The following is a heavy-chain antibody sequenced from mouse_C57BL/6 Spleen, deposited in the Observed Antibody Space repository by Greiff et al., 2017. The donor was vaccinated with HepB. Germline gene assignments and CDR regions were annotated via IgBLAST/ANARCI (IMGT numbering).Heavy chain of an antibody. CDR1: GYTFTDYY. CDR2: INPNNGGT. Sequence: VQLQQSGPELVKPGASVKISCKASGYTFTDYYMNWVKQSHGKSLEWIGDINPNNGGTSYNQKFKGKATLTVDKSSSTAYMELRSLTSEDSAVYYCARRAGYYYGSSSWYFDVWGTGTTVTVSS. V-gene: IGHV1-26*01. CDR3: ARRAGYYYGSSSWYFDV. J-gene: IGHJ1*03. D-gene: IGHD1-1*01.